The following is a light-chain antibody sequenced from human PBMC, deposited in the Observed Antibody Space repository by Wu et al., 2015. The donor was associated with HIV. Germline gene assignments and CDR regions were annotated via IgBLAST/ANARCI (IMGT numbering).Light chain of an antibody. J-gene: IGKJ5*01. CDR3: QQYNNWPPHT. V-gene: IGKV3-20*01. CDR1: QSVSRSY. CDR2: GAS. Sequence: EIILTQSPGTLSLSPGERATLSCRASQSVSRSYLAWYQQKPGQAPRLLIYGASSRATGIPDRFSGSGSGTDFTLTISRLEPEDFAVYYCQQYNNWPPHTFGQGTRLEIK.